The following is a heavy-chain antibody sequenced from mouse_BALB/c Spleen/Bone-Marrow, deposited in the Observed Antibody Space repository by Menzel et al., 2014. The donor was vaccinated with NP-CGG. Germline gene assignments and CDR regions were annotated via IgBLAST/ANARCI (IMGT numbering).Heavy chain of an antibody. CDR2: IWSGGST. CDR3: ARKRTGTYTMDY. CDR1: GFSLTSYG. Sequence: VQLVESGPGLVQPSQSLSITCTVSGFSLTSYGVHWVRQSPGKGLEWLGVIWSGGSTDYNAAFISRLSISKDNSKSQVFFKMNSLQADDRAIYYCARKRTGTYTMDYWGQGTSVTVSP. J-gene: IGHJ4*01. V-gene: IGHV2-4-1*01. D-gene: IGHD4-1*01.